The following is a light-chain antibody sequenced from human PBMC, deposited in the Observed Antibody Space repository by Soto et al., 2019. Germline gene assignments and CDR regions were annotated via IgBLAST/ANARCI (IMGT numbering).Light chain of an antibody. CDR1: QSVSSY. Sequence: IVWTQSPATLSLSPGERATLSCRASQSVSSYLAWYQQKPGQAPRLLIYDASNRATGIPARFSGSGSGTDFTLTIPRLEPEAFAVYYCQQYQSLTFGGGTKVDI. CDR2: DAS. V-gene: IGKV3-11*01. CDR3: QQYQSLT. J-gene: IGKJ4*01.